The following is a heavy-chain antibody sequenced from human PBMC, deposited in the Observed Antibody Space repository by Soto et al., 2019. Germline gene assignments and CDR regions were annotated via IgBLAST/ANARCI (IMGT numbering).Heavy chain of an antibody. D-gene: IGHD2-15*01. J-gene: IGHJ4*02. V-gene: IGHV3-64D*06. CDR1: GFTFSSYA. Sequence: PGGSLRLSCSASGFTFSSYAMHWVRQAPGKGLEYVSAISSNGGSTYYADSVKGRFTISRDNSKNTLYLQMSSLRAEDTAVYYCVKPATEYCSGGSCPDYFDYWGQGTLVTVSS. CDR3: VKPATEYCSGGSCPDYFDY. CDR2: ISSNGGST.